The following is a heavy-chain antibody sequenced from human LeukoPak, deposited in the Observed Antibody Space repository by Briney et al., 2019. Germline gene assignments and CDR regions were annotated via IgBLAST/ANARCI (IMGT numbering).Heavy chain of an antibody. CDR3: TRDRGAYNLYDY. Sequence: PSGGSLRLSCTASGFTFGDYAMSWVRQAPGKGLEWVGFIRSKVYGETADYAASVKGRFTISRDDSKAIAYLQMNSLKPEDTAVYHCTRDRGAYNLYDYWGQGTLVTVSS. D-gene: IGHD1-1*01. J-gene: IGHJ4*02. CDR2: IRSKVYGETA. V-gene: IGHV3-49*04. CDR1: GFTFGDYA.